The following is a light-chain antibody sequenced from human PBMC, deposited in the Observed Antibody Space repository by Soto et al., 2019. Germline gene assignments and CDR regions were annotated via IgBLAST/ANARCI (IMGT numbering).Light chain of an antibody. CDR2: DAS. J-gene: IGKJ2*01. CDR3: QHRYT. V-gene: IGKV1-33*01. Sequence: DIQMTQSPSSLSASVGDRVTITCQASQDISNYLNWYQQKPGKAPKLLIYDASNLETGVPSRFSGSGSGTDFTFTIRSLQPEDIATYYCQHRYTFGQGTKLEIK. CDR1: QDISNY.